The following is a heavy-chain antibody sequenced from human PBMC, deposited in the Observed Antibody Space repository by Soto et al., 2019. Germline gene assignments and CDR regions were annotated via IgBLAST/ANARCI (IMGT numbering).Heavy chain of an antibody. V-gene: IGHV3-30-3*01. J-gene: IGHJ6*02. CDR1: GFTFSSYA. Sequence: PGGSLRLSCAASGFTFSSYAMHWLRQAPGKGLEWVAVILYDGSNKYYADSVKGRFTISRDNSKNTLYLQMNSLRAEDTAVYYCARDIGYCGGDCYSGPIYYYYYGMDGWGQGTTVTVSS. CDR3: ARDIGYCGGDCYSGPIYYYYYGMDG. D-gene: IGHD2-21*02. CDR2: ILYDGSNK.